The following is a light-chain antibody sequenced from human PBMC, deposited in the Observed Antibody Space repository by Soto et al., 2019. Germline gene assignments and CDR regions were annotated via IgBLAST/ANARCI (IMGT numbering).Light chain of an antibody. J-gene: IGKJ3*01. CDR3: QHYDNTPPSVT. CDR2: GAS. CDR1: QSVSSDY. V-gene: IGKV3-20*01. Sequence: TQSPETLSLSPGERGTLSCRASQSVSSDYLVWYQQKPGQAPRLLIYGASRRATGIPDRFSGGGSGTDFILNISRLEPEDFAVYYCQHYDNTPPSVTFGPGTKVDIK.